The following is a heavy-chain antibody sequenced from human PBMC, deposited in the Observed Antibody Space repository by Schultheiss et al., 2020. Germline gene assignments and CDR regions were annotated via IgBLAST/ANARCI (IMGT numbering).Heavy chain of an antibody. CDR2: VSYDGSNK. J-gene: IGHJ5*01. V-gene: IGHV3-30*18. CDR3: VKGRGYTYGTPWYNWFGS. CDR1: GFAFSNFD. D-gene: IGHD5-18*01. Sequence: GESLKISCAASGFAFSNFDMHWVRQAPGKGLEWVAVVSYDGSNKNYGDSVKGRFTISRENSKNTLFLQMVSLRGEDTAVYYCVKGRGYTYGTPWYNWFGSWGKGTLVNVSS.